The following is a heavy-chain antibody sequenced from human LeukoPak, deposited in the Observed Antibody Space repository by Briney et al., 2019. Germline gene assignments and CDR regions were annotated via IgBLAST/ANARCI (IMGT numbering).Heavy chain of an antibody. V-gene: IGHV1-8*01. CDR3: AREGVRDNWFDP. Sequence: ASVKVSCKASGYTFTSYDINWVRQATGQGLGWMGRMNPNSGNTGYAQKFQGRVTMTRNTSISTAYMELSSLRSEDTAVYYCAREGVRDNWFDPWGQGTLVTVSS. J-gene: IGHJ5*02. CDR2: MNPNSGNT. D-gene: IGHD3-10*01. CDR1: GYTFTSYD.